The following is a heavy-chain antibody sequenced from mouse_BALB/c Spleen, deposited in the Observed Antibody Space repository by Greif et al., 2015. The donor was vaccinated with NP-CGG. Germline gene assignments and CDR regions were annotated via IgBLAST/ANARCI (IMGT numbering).Heavy chain of an antibody. CDR1: GYAFTSYW. J-gene: IGHJ2*01. D-gene: IGHD2-2*01. CDR2: IYPSDSYT. V-gene: IGHV1-69*02. Sequence: VQLQQSGAELVRPGASVKLSCKASGYAFTSYWINWVKQRPGQGLEWIGNIYPSDSYTNYNQKFKDKATLTVDKSSSTAYMQLSSPTSEDSAVYYCTIIYGYEGGFDHWGQGTTLTVSS. CDR3: TIIYGYEGGFDH.